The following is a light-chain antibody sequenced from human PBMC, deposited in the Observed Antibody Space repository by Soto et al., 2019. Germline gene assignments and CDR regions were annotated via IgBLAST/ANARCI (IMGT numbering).Light chain of an antibody. CDR3: QHHDNWPLIT. CDR1: ESVGSK. CDR2: GAS. J-gene: IGKJ5*01. V-gene: IGKV3-15*01. Sequence: EIVITRSPATLSVSPGERETLSCMASESVGSKVVWYQQRPGQAPRVIIYGASIRATGIPARFSGSGSGTAFTPTISSLQSEDFALYYCQHHDNWPLITFGQGTRLEIK.